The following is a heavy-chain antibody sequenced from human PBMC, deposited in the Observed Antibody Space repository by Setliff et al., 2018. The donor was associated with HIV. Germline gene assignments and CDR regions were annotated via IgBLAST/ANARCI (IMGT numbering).Heavy chain of an antibody. CDR1: GPPSNSHY. V-gene: IGHV4-59*11. D-gene: IGHD2-15*01. J-gene: IGHJ5*02. CDR2: IYYTGIP. CDR3: ARVSRLHPFDP. Sequence: SETLSLTWSGESQGPPSNSHYWSWIRQTPGKGLQWIGLIYYTGIPTYNPSLEGRITMSVDRSKNQFSLRLTSVTAADTAMYYCARVSRLHPFDPWGQGTLVTVSS.